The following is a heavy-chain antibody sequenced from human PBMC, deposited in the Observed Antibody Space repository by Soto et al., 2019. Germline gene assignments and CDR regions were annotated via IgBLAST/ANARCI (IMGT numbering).Heavy chain of an antibody. Sequence: QLQLVQSGPDVKKPGTSVKVSCKASGFTFTSSAVQWVRQARGQRLEWIGWSVVGSGGTNFAKKFHERVTMTRDMSTNTVYMELSSLTSENTAVNYCAGLGSTAAYLWGQGTLVTVSS. V-gene: IGHV1-58*01. D-gene: IGHD2-2*01. CDR3: AGLGSTAAYL. CDR1: GFTFTSSA. J-gene: IGHJ5*02. CDR2: SVVGSGGT.